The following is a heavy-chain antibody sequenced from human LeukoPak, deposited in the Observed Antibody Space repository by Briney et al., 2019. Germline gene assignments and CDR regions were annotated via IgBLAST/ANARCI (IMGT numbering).Heavy chain of an antibody. J-gene: IGHJ4*02. CDR3: AKDAQRGFDYSNSLEY. V-gene: IGHV3-30*04. CDR1: GFTFNRYA. Sequence: PGRSLRLSCAASGFTFNRYALHWVRQAPGKGLEWVAVISYDGSNKYYADSVKGRFTISRDNSQNTVDLHMNSLRAEDTAVYYCAKDAQRGFDYSNSLEYWGQGTLVTVSS. CDR2: ISYDGSNK. D-gene: IGHD4-11*01.